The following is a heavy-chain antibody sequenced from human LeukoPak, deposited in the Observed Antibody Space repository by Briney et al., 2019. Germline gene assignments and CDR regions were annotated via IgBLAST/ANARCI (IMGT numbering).Heavy chain of an antibody. CDR2: IYYSGST. CDR1: GFTVSSNY. CDR3: ARERWDDYSNRFDY. D-gene: IGHD4-11*01. V-gene: IGHV4-39*07. J-gene: IGHJ4*02. Sequence: PGGSLRLSCAASGFTVSSNYMSWVRQAPGKGLEWIGSIYYSGSTYYNPSLKSRVTISVDTSKNQFSLKLSSVTAADTAVYYCARERWDDYSNRFDYWGQGTLVTVSS.